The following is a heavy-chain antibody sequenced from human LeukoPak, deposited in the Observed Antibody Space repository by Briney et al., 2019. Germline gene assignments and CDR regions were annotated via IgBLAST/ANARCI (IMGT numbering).Heavy chain of an antibody. D-gene: IGHD3-22*01. J-gene: IGHJ4*02. CDR1: GYSISSGYY. CDR3: ARGDSSGYYAVDNFFDY. CDR2: IHHSGST. Sequence: SETLSPTCTVSGYSISSGYYWGWIRQPPGKGLEWIGSIHHSGSTYYNPSLKSRVTISLDTSKNQFSLKLSSVTAADTAVYYCARGDSSGYYAVDNFFDYWGQGTLVTVSS. V-gene: IGHV4-38-2*02.